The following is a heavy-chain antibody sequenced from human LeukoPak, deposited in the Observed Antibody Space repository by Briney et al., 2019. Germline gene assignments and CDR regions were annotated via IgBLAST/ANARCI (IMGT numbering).Heavy chain of an antibody. J-gene: IGHJ6*04. Sequence: GGSLRLSCAASGFTFSSYAMSWVRQAPGKGLEWVSAISGSGGSTYYADSVKGRFAISRDNAKNSLYLQMNSLRAEDTAVYYCARPGVDTAMVYYYYYGMDVWGKGTTVTVSS. CDR3: ARPGVDTAMVYYYYYGMDV. D-gene: IGHD5-18*01. V-gene: IGHV3-23*01. CDR1: GFTFSSYA. CDR2: ISGSGGST.